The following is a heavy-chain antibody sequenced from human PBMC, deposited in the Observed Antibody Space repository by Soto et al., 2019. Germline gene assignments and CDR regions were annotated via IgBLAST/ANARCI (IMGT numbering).Heavy chain of an antibody. CDR1: GFTFSSYD. V-gene: IGHV3-13*01. J-gene: IGHJ3*02. CDR2: IGTAGDT. CDR3: ARDRGYCSGGSCYPFTFDI. Sequence: EVQLVESGGGLVQPGGSLRLSCAASGFTFSSYDMHWVRQATGKGLEWVSAIGTAGDTYYPGSVKGRFTISRENAKNSLYLQMNSLRAEDTAVYYCARDRGYCSGGSCYPFTFDIWGQGTMVTVSS. D-gene: IGHD2-15*01.